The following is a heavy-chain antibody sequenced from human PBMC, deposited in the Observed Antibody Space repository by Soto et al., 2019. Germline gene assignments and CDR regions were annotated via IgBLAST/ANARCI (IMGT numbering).Heavy chain of an antibody. J-gene: IGHJ4*02. Sequence: QVQLVQSGAEVKKPGASVKVSCKASGYTFTSYGISWVRQAPGQGLEWMGWISPYNGNTNYAQNLQGRVTMTTDASTSTASIERRSLRSHDTSVYYCTREDGSMISFDYWGQGTLVTVSS. CDR1: GYTFTSYG. D-gene: IGHD3-10*01. CDR2: ISPYNGNT. CDR3: TREDGSMISFDY. V-gene: IGHV1-18*01.